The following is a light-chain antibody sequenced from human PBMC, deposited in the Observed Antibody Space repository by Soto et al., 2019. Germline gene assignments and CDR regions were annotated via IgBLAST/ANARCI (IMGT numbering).Light chain of an antibody. CDR3: QKYNSAPYA. Sequence: DIQMTQSPSSLSASVGDRVTITCRASQGISNYLAWSQQRPGQVPKLLIYGAFTLQSGVPSRFSGSGSGTDFTLTISSLQPEDVATYYCQKYNSAPYAFGQGTKLEIK. V-gene: IGKV1-27*01. CDR1: QGISNY. J-gene: IGKJ2*01. CDR2: GAF.